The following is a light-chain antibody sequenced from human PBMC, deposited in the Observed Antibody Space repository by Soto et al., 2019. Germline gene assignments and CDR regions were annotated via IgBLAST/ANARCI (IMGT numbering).Light chain of an antibody. J-gene: IGKJ1*01. CDR3: HKCQSWPRT. CDR1: QSVSSN. Sequence: EIVMTQSPATLSVSPVERATLSCRASQSVSSNLAWYQQKPGQAPRLLIYGASTRATGIPARFSGSGSGTDFTLTINSLAPEDFAIYYCHKCQSWPRTFGQGTKVDIK. CDR2: GAS. V-gene: IGKV3D-15*01.